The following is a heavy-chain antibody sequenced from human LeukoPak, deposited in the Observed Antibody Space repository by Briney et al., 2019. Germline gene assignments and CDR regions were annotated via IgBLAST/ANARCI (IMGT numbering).Heavy chain of an antibody. CDR2: ISAYNGNT. D-gene: IGHD2-15*01. V-gene: IGHV1-18*01. Sequence: ASVKVSCKASGYTFTSYGISWVRQAPGQGLEWMGWISAYNGNTNYAQKLQGRVTMTTDTSTSTAYMELRSLRSDDTAVYYCAREGLDIVVVVAATPEYYGMDVWGQGTTVTVSS. J-gene: IGHJ6*02. CDR3: AREGLDIVVVVAATPEYYGMDV. CDR1: GYTFTSYG.